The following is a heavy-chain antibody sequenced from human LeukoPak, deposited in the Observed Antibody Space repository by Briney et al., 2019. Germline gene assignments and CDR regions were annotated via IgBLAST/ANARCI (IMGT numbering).Heavy chain of an antibody. CDR2: IYSGGST. Sequence: GSLRLSCAASGFTVSSNYMSWVRQAPGKGLEWVSVIYSGGSTYYADSVKGRFTISRDNSKSTLYLQMNSLRAEDTAVYYCARLNYGEAFDYWGQGTLVTVSS. V-gene: IGHV3-53*01. J-gene: IGHJ4*02. D-gene: IGHD4-17*01. CDR3: ARLNYGEAFDY. CDR1: GFTVSSNY.